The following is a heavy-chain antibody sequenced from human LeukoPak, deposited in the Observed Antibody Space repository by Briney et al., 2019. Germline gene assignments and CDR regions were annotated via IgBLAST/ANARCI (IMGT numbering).Heavy chain of an antibody. CDR3: ATGTASPHSYYDYVWGSYRYLWRFDY. V-gene: IGHV1-69*06. CDR1: GGTFSSYA. Sequence: SVKVSCKASGGTFSSYAISWVRQAPGQGLEWMGGIIPIFGTANYAQKFQGRVTITADKSTSTAYMELSSLRSEDTAVYYCATGTASPHSYYDYVWGSYRYLWRFDYWGQGTLVTVSS. J-gene: IGHJ4*02. CDR2: IIPIFGTA. D-gene: IGHD3-16*02.